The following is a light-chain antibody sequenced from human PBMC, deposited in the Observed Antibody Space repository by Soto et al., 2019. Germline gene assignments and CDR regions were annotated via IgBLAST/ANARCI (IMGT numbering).Light chain of an antibody. J-gene: IGLJ1*01. Sequence: QSVLTQPASVSGSPGQSITIACTGTSSDVGGYNYVSWFQQHPGKAPKLMIYEVSNRPSGVSNRFSASKSGNTASLTISGLQAEDEATYYCSSYSSRSTLVFGTGTKVTVL. V-gene: IGLV2-14*01. CDR1: SSDVGGYNY. CDR3: SSYSSRSTLV. CDR2: EVS.